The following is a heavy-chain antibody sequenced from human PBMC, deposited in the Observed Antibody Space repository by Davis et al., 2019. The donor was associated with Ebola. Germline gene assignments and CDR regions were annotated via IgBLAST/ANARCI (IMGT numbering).Heavy chain of an antibody. Sequence: GESLKISCAASGFTFSSYAMHWVRQAPGKGLEWVAVISYDGSNKYYADSVKGRFTISRDNSKNTLYLQMNSLRAEDTAVYYCARGYGGVLDYWGQGTLVTVS. V-gene: IGHV3-30-3*01. CDR2: ISYDGSNK. J-gene: IGHJ4*02. CDR3: ARGYGGVLDY. CDR1: GFTFSSYA. D-gene: IGHD3-16*01.